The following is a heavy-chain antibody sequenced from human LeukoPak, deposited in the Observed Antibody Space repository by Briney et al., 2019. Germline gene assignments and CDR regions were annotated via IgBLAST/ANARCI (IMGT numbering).Heavy chain of an antibody. CDR1: GFTFTNYK. CDR2: ISSSGSII. Sequence: GGSLRLSCAASGFTFTNYKMNWVRQAPGKGLEWVSYISSSGSIIYYSDSVKGRFTISRANAKNSLYLQMNSLRAEDTAVYYCARDFGYFWGQGTLVTVSS. J-gene: IGHJ4*02. D-gene: IGHD3-10*01. CDR3: ARDFGYF. V-gene: IGHV3-48*03.